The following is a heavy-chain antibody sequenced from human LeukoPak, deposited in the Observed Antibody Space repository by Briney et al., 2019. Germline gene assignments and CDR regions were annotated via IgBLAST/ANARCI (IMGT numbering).Heavy chain of an antibody. CDR1: GFTFSTYG. CDR2: IRYDGSNK. CDR3: AKGAVPAARFSYHYYYMDV. J-gene: IGHJ6*03. Sequence: GGSLRLSCVASGFTFSTYGIHWVRQAPGKGLEGVAFIRYDGSNKLYADSVEGGFTISRDNSKNTLYLQMNSLSAEDTAVFYCAKGAVPAARFSYHYYYMDVWGKGTTVTVSS. V-gene: IGHV3-30*02. D-gene: IGHD2-2*01.